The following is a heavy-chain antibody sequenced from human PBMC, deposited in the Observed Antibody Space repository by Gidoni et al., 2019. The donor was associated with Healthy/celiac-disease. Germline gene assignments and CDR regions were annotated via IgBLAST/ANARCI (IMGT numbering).Heavy chain of an antibody. J-gene: IGHJ6*03. CDR1: GGSFSGYY. CDR3: ARAPELLHYYYYMDV. V-gene: IGHV4-34*01. D-gene: IGHD1-7*01. CDR2: INHSGST. Sequence: QVQLQQWGAGLLKPSETLSLPCAVYGGSFSGYYWSWIRQPPGKGLEWSGEINHSGSTTYNPSLKSRVTISVDTSKNQFSLKLSSVTAADTAVYYCARAPELLHYYYYMDVWGKGTTVTVSS.